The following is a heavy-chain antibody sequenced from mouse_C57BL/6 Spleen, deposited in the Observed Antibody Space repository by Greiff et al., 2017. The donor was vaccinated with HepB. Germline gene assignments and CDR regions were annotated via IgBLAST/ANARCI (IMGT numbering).Heavy chain of an antibody. CDR2: INPNNGTT. V-gene: IGHV1-39*01. Sequence: EVQLQQSGPELVKPGASVKLSCKASGYTFTDYNMNWVKQSNGKGLEWIGVINPNNGTTSYNEKFKGKATLTVDQSSSTAYMQLNSLTSEDAAVYYCARASWDVGWFAYWGQGTLVTVAA. CDR1: GYTFTDYN. J-gene: IGHJ3*01. CDR3: ARASWDVGWFAY. D-gene: IGHD4-1*01.